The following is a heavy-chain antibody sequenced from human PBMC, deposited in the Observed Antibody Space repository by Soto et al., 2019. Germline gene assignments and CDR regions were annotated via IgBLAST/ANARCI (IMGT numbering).Heavy chain of an antibody. V-gene: IGHV3-33*01. J-gene: IGHJ4*02. Sequence: QVQLVESGGGVVQPGRSLRLSCAASGFTLSSYGMHWVRQAPGKGLEWVAVIWYDGSNKYYADSVKGRFTISRDNSKNTLYLQMISLRAEDTAVYYCARGGLTDYFDYWGQGTLVTVSS. CDR2: IWYDGSNK. CDR1: GFTLSSYG. D-gene: IGHD2-21*02. CDR3: ARGGLTDYFDY.